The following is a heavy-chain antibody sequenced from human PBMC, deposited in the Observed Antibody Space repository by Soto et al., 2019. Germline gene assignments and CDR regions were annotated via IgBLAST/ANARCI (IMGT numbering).Heavy chain of an antibody. D-gene: IGHD2-15*01. CDR3: ARDHGLSSYAFDI. CDR2: ISSSSSYI. CDR1: GFTFSSYS. J-gene: IGHJ3*02. Sequence: EVQLVASGGGLVKPGGSLRLSCAASGFTFSSYSMNWVRQAPGKGLEWVSSISSSSSYIYYADSVKGRFTISRDNAKNSLYLQMNRLRAEDTAVDYCARDHGLSSYAFDIWGQGTMVTVSS. V-gene: IGHV3-21*01.